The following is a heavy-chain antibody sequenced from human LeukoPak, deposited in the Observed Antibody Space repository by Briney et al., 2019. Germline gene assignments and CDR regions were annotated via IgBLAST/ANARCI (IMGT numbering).Heavy chain of an antibody. CDR1: GFTFSSYG. J-gene: IGHJ4*02. CDR2: ISYDGSNK. CDR3: AKVSSPDIVVVTATFDY. Sequence: GGSLRLSCAASGFTFSSYGMHWVRQAPGKGLEWVAVISYDGSNKYHADSVKGRFTISRDNSKITLYLQMNSLRAEDTAVYYCAKVSSPDIVVVTATFDYWGRGTLVTVSS. V-gene: IGHV3-30*18. D-gene: IGHD2-21*02.